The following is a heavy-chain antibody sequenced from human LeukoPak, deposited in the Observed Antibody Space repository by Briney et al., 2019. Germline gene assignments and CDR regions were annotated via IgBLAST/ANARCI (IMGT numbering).Heavy chain of an antibody. CDR3: ATYDSSGYYYFDY. CDR1: GYTLTELS. V-gene: IGHV1-24*01. Sequence: GASVKVSCKVSGYTLTELSMHWMRQAPGKGLEWIGGFDPEDGETIYAQKFQGRVTMTEDTSTDTAYMELSSLRSEDTAVYYCATYDSSGYYYFDYWGQGTLVTVSS. D-gene: IGHD3-22*01. J-gene: IGHJ4*02. CDR2: FDPEDGET.